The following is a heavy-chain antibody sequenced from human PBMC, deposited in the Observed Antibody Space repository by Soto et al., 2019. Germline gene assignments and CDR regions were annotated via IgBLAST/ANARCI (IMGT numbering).Heavy chain of an antibody. CDR2: MNPNSGNT. D-gene: IGHD2-15*01. CDR1: GYTFTSYD. J-gene: IGHJ4*02. CDR3: ARGPPNYCSGGSCYSIYFDY. V-gene: IGHV1-8*01. Sequence: QVQLVQSGAEVKKPGASVKVSCKASGYTFTSYDINWVRQATGQGLEWMGWMNPNSGNTGYAQKFQGRVTMTRNTSISTAYMELSSLRSEDTAVYYCARGPPNYCSGGSCYSIYFDYWGQGTLVTVSS.